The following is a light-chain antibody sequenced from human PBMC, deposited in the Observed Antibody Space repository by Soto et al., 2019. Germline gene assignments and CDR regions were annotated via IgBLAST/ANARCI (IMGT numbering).Light chain of an antibody. CDR2: EVS. CDR1: SSDVGGYNY. V-gene: IGLV2-14*01. J-gene: IGLJ1*01. CDR3: SSYTYSSTPYV. Sequence: QSVLTQPASVSGSPGQSITISCTGTSSDVGGYNYVSWYQHHPGKAPKLMIYEVSNRPSGVSNRFSGSKSGNTASLTISGLQAEDEADYYCSSYTYSSTPYVFGTGTKVTVL.